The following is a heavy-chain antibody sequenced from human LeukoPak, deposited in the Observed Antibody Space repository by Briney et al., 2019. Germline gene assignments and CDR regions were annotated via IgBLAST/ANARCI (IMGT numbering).Heavy chain of an antibody. V-gene: IGHV4-59*01. CDR3: ARGGGDPSYYYYNYGMDV. J-gene: IGHJ6*02. D-gene: IGHD2-21*02. CDR2: IYYSGST. CDR1: GGSISSYY. Sequence: PSETLSLTCTVSGGSISSYYWSWIRQPPGKGLEWIGYIYYSGSTNYNPSLKSRVTITVDTSKNQFSLKVTSVTAADTAVYYCARGGGDPSYYYYNYGMDVWGQGTTVTVSS.